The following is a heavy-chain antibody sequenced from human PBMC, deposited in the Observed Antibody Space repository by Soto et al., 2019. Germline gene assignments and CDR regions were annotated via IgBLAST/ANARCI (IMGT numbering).Heavy chain of an antibody. CDR3: ARIAASGRGWDV. V-gene: IGHV3-7*01. J-gene: IGHJ6*02. D-gene: IGHD6-13*01. CDR1: GFTFSSYW. CDR2: IKQDGSEE. Sequence: CVDSGFTFSSYWMSWVRQAPVKGLEWVGNIKQDGSEENYVDSVKGRFTISRDNAKNSMYLQMNSLRAEDTAVYYCARIAASGRGWDVWGQGTTVVGSS.